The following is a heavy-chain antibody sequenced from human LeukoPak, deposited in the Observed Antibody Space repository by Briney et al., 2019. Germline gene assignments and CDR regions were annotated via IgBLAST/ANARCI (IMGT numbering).Heavy chain of an antibody. J-gene: IGHJ4*02. Sequence: GGSLRLSCAASGFTFSSYAMSWVRQAPGKGLEWVSAISHSGVNTYYADSVKGRFTISRDNYRNTLYLQVNSLSAEDTAVYYCTRDPRRLDYWGQGTLVTVSS. V-gene: IGHV3-23*01. CDR2: ISHSGVNT. CDR3: TRDPRRLDY. CDR1: GFTFSSYA.